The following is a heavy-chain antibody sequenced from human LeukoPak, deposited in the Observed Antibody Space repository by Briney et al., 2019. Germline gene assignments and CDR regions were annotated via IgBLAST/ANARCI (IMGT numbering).Heavy chain of an antibody. V-gene: IGHV4-30-2*01. Sequence: PSQTLSLTCAVSGGSISSGGYSWSWIRQPPGKGLEWIGYIYHSGSTYYNPSLKSRVTISVDRFKNQFSLKLSSVTAADTAVYYCARGMVRGENWFDPWGQGTLVTVSS. J-gene: IGHJ5*02. D-gene: IGHD3-10*01. CDR3: ARGMVRGENWFDP. CDR2: IYHSGST. CDR1: GGSISSGGYS.